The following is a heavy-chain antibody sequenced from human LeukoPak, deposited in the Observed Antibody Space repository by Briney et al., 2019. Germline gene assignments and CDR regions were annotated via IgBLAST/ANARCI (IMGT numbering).Heavy chain of an antibody. CDR2: IYHSGST. D-gene: IGHD6-25*01. Sequence: PSETLSLTCAVSGGSISSGGYSWSWIRQPPGQGLEWIGYIYHSGSTYYNPSLKSRVTMSVDRSKNQFSLELSSVTAADTAVYYCARSAIDAFDIWGQGTMVTVSS. CDR1: GGSISSGGYS. CDR3: ARSAIDAFDI. J-gene: IGHJ3*02. V-gene: IGHV4-30-2*01.